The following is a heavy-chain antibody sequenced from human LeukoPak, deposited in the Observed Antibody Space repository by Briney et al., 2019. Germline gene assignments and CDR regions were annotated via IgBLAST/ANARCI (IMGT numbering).Heavy chain of an antibody. D-gene: IGHD5-12*01. Sequence: GRSLRLSCAASGFTVSSNYMSWVRQAPGKGLEWVSVIYSGGSTYYADSVKGRFTISRDNSKNTLYLQMNSLRAEDTAVYYCARHHSSGYDFLSPGGSYFDYWGQGTLVTVSS. CDR1: GFTVSSNY. CDR2: IYSGGST. V-gene: IGHV3-66*04. J-gene: IGHJ4*02. CDR3: ARHHSSGYDFLSPGGSYFDY.